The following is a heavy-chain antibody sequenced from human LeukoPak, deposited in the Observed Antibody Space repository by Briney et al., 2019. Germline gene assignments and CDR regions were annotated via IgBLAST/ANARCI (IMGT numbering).Heavy chain of an antibody. V-gene: IGHV1-69*13. CDR2: IIPIFGTA. J-gene: IGHJ5*02. CDR3: ARGVYYDFWSGYSTGWFDP. CDR1: GGTFSSYA. D-gene: IGHD3-3*01. Sequence: SVKVSCKASGGTFSSYAISWVRQAPGQGLEWMGGIIPIFGTANYAQKFQRRVTITADESTSTAYMELSSLRSEDTAVYYCARGVYYDFWSGYSTGWFDPWGQGTLVTVSS.